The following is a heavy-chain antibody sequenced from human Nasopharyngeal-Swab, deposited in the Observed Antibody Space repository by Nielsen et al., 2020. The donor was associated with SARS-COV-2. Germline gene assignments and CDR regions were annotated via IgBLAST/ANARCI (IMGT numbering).Heavy chain of an antibody. CDR3: ARSIAAAGTSSGYYGMDV. J-gene: IGHJ6*02. Sequence: WIRQPPGKGLERIGEINHSGSTNYNPSLKSRVTISVDTSKNQFSLKLSSVTAADTAVYYCARSIAAAGTSSGYYGMDVWGQGTTVTVSS. D-gene: IGHD6-13*01. V-gene: IGHV4-34*01. CDR2: INHSGST.